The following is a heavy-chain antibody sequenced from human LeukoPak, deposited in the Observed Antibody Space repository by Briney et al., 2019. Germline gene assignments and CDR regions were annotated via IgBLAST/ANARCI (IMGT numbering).Heavy chain of an antibody. CDR3: ARDTITMARGIDDY. J-gene: IGHJ4*02. CDR1: GFTFSSYN. D-gene: IGHD3-10*01. CDR2: ISSSSSYI. Sequence: PGGSLRLSCAASGFTFSSYNMNWVRQAPGKGLEWVSSISSSSSYIYYADSVKGRFTISRDNAKNSLYLQMNSLRAEDTAVYYCARDTITMARGIDDYWGQGTLVTVSS. V-gene: IGHV3-21*01.